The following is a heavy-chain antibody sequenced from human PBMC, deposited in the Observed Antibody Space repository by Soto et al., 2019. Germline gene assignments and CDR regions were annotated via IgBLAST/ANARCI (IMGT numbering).Heavy chain of an antibody. CDR3: ARAPATFSEYYYYYYYTDV. Sequence: GASVKVSCKASGYTFTSYDINWVRQATGQGLEWMGWMNPNSGNTGYAQKFQGRVTMTRNTSISTAYMELSSLRSEDTAVYYCARAPATFSEYYYYYYYTDVWGKGTTVTVSS. J-gene: IGHJ6*03. D-gene: IGHD5-12*01. V-gene: IGHV1-8*01. CDR2: MNPNSGNT. CDR1: GYTFTSYD.